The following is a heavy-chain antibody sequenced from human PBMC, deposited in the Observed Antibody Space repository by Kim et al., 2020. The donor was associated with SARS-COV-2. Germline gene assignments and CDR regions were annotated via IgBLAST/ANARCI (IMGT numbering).Heavy chain of an antibody. D-gene: IGHD1-1*01. Sequence: AQKFQGRVTITADESTSTAYMELSSLRSEDTAVYYCARDSEMATTYYFDYWGQGTLVTVSS. CDR3: ARDSEMATTYYFDY. V-gene: IGHV1-69*01. J-gene: IGHJ4*02.